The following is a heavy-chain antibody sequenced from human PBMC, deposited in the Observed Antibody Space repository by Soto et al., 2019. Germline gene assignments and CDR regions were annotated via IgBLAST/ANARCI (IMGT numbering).Heavy chain of an antibody. CDR1: GFTVSSSY. V-gene: IGHV3-53*02. CDR2: IYTDGRT. CDR3: ARDPPTTWDYGLDV. D-gene: IGHD1-26*01. J-gene: IGHJ6*02. Sequence: EVQLVETGGGLIQPGGSLRLSCAASGFTVSSSYMTWVRQAPGKGLEWLSFIYTDGRTYYADSVKGRFPISRDDSKDTVYLQRPSLGAEDTAVYYCARDPPTTWDYGLDVWGQGTTVTVSS.